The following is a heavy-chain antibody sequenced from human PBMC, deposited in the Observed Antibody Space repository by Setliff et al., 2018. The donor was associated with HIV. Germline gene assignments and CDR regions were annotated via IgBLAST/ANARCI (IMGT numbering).Heavy chain of an antibody. J-gene: IGHJ3*02. D-gene: IGHD1-26*01. Sequence: ASVKVSCKASGYSFTTYAIHWVRHAPGQRLEWMGWLNAGDGDSGPSQEFRGRVIFTRDTSASTAYMELTSLRSDDTAVYYCAKSRVGFSVPYDAFDIWGQGTMVTVSS. CDR3: AKSRVGFSVPYDAFDI. V-gene: IGHV1-3*01. CDR1: GYSFTTYA. CDR2: LNAGDGDS.